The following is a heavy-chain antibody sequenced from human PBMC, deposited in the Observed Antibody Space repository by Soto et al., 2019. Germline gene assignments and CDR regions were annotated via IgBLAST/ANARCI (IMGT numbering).Heavy chain of an antibody. CDR3: AQGKISTPTCTSFES. CDR1: GFTFSRYA. V-gene: IGHV3-23*01. CDR2: FSSPGGCT. D-gene: IGHD2-15*01. Sequence: GGSLRLSCAASGFTFSRYAMSWVRQAPGKGREWVSAFSSPGGCTYYADSVKGRFTIPRDNFKSSLYLQMSSLRAEDTAVYYCAQGKISTPTCTSFESWGQGTLVTVSS. J-gene: IGHJ5*01.